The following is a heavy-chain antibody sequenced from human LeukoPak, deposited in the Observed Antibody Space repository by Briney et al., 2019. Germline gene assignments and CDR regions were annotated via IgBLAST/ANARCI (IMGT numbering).Heavy chain of an antibody. J-gene: IGHJ3*02. CDR1: GFTVSSKD. D-gene: IGHD3-22*01. CDR3: ARDFRYDSSGYKRAAFDI. CDR2: ISRDSNT. Sequence: GGSLRLSCAASGFTVSSKDMSWVRQAPGKGLEWVSAISRDSNTYYTNSVRGRFTISRDSSKNTLYLQMNSLRAEDTAVYYCARDFRYDSSGYKRAAFDIWGQGTMVTVSS. V-gene: IGHV3-66*01.